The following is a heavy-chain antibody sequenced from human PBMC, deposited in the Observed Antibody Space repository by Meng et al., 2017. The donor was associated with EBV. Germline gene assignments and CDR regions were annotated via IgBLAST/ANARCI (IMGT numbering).Heavy chain of an antibody. CDR3: ARRGGVADWFDP. J-gene: IGHJ5*02. Sequence: QGQHVQSGAEVKKPGASVKVSCKASGYTFTSYAMHWVRQAPGQRLEWMGWINAGNGNTKYSQKFQGRVTITRDTSASTAYMELSSLRSEDTAVYYCARRGGVADWFDPWGQGTLVTVSS. D-gene: IGHD2-15*01. CDR2: INAGNGNT. CDR1: GYTFTSYA. V-gene: IGHV1-3*01.